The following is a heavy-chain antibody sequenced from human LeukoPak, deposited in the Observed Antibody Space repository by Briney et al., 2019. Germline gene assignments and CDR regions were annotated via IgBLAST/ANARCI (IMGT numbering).Heavy chain of an antibody. Sequence: GGSLRLSCAGSGFTFSNFAMNWVRQAPGKGLEWVSAISGSGGNSYYGDSGKGRFTISRDNSKNTLHLQMNSLRAEDTAVYYCAKDARRSSGWYFFDHWGQGTLVTVSS. CDR3: AKDARRSSGWYFFDH. V-gene: IGHV3-23*01. D-gene: IGHD6-19*01. J-gene: IGHJ4*02. CDR1: GFTFSNFA. CDR2: ISGSGGNS.